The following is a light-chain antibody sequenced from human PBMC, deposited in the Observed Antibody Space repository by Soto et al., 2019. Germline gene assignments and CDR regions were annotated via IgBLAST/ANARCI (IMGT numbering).Light chain of an antibody. V-gene: IGLV2-14*03. CDR2: DVS. J-gene: IGLJ2*01. CDR1: GSDY. Sequence: QSALTQPASVSGSPGQSITISCTGTGSDYVSWYQQHPGKAPRLIIYDVSDRPSGVSNRFSGSKSGNTASLTISGLQAEDEAHYYCCSYKASSVLFGGGTKLT. CDR3: CSYKASSVL.